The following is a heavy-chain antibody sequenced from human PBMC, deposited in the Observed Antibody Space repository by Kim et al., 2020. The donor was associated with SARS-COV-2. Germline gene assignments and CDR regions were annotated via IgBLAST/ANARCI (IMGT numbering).Heavy chain of an antibody. V-gene: IGHV4-34*01. CDR2: INHSGST. J-gene: IGHJ4*02. CDR3: APLWSGYYRY. Sequence: SETLSLTCAVYGGSFSGYYWSWIRQPPGKGLEWIGEINHSGSTNYNPSLKSRVTISVDTSKNQFSLKLSSVTAADTAVYYCAPLWSGYYRYWGQGTLVTASS. CDR1: GGSFSGYY. D-gene: IGHD3-3*01.